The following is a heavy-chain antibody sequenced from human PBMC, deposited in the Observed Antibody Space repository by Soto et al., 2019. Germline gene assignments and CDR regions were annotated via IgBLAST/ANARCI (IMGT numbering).Heavy chain of an antibody. D-gene: IGHD2-2*01. J-gene: IGHJ6*02. Sequence: GASVKVSCKASGYTFTSYYLQWVRQAPGQGLEWMGIINPSGGSTSYAQKFQGRVTMTRDTSTRTVYMELSSLRSEDTAVYYCARRETSWVGPLSYGMDVWGQGTTVTVYS. CDR2: INPSGGST. CDR1: GYTFTSYY. CDR3: ARRETSWVGPLSYGMDV. V-gene: IGHV1-46*01.